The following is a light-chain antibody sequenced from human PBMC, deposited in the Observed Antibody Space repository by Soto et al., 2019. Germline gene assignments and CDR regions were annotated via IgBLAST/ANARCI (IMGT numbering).Light chain of an antibody. CDR3: SSYAGSSNFV. CDR2: EVS. Sequence: QSALTQPPSASGSPGQSVTISCTGTSSDVGGYNFVSWYQLHPGKAPKLMIFEVSKRPSGVPDRFSGSKSDNTASLTVSGLQAEDEADYYCSSYAGSSNFVFGTGTKVTVL. CDR1: SSDVGGYNF. V-gene: IGLV2-8*01. J-gene: IGLJ1*01.